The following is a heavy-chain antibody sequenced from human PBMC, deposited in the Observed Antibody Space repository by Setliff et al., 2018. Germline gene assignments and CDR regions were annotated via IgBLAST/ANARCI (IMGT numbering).Heavy chain of an antibody. J-gene: IGHJ4*02. CDR1: GYTFTSYG. V-gene: IGHV1-24*01. CDR2: FDPEDGET. D-gene: IGHD6-13*01. Sequence: ASVKVSCKASGYTFTSYGISWVRQAPGKGLEWMGGFDPEDGETIYAQKFQGRVTMTEDTSTDTAYMELSSLRSEDTAVYYCATAEAITIAAAGTTIFDYWGQGTLVTVSS. CDR3: ATAEAITIAAAGTTIFDY.